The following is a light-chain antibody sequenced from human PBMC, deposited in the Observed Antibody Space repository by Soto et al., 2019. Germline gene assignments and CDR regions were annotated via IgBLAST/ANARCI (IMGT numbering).Light chain of an antibody. J-gene: IGKJ3*01. CDR3: QQTHSSPFT. Sequence: DIQMTQSPSSLSASVGDRVTITCRASQSIASYLIWYQQKAGKAPKLLMYSASSSQSGVPSRFSGSRSGTDFTLTISSLQPEDVATYYCQQTHSSPFTFGPGTKVDLK. CDR1: QSIASY. CDR2: SAS. V-gene: IGKV1-39*01.